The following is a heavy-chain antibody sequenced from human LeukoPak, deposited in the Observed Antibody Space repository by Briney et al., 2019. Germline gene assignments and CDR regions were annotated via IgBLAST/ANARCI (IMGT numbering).Heavy chain of an antibody. CDR2: ISSRDDRT. J-gene: IGHJ4*02. V-gene: IGHV3-23*01. CDR3: AKVAYDSYGHYYHDYFDF. CDR1: GFSFSAYA. Sequence: PGGSLRLSCAASGFSFSAYAMTWVRQAPGKGLEWDSSISSRDDRTYYADSAKGRFTISRDNSKNTLYLQMNSLRAEDTALYYCAKVAYDSYGHYYHDYFDFWGQGTLVTVSS. D-gene: IGHD3-22*01.